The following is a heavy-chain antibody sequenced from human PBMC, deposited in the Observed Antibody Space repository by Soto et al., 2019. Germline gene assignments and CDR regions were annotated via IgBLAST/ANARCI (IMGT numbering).Heavy chain of an antibody. Sequence: ASVKVSCKASGGTFSSYAISWVRQAPGQGLEWMGWISAYNGNTNYAQKLQGRVTMTTDTSTSTAYMELRSLRSDDTAVYYCATRGIGNTADWGQGTLVTVSS. CDR2: ISAYNGNT. CDR1: GGTFSSYA. V-gene: IGHV1-18*01. J-gene: IGHJ4*02. CDR3: ATRGIGNTAD. D-gene: IGHD2-21*02.